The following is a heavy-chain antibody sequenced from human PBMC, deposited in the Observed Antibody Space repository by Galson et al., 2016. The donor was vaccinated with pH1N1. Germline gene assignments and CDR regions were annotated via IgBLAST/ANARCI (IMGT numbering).Heavy chain of an antibody. CDR2: ISYDGSNK. CDR1: GFTFSNYA. D-gene: IGHD1-14*01. J-gene: IGHJ3*02. CDR3: ARSLMNQFEAFDI. Sequence: SLRLSCAASGFTFSNYAMYWVRQAPGKGLEWVALISYDGSNKYYADSVKGRFTISRDNSKNTLYLQLTSLRAEDTAVYYCARSLMNQFEAFDIWGQGTMVTVSS. V-gene: IGHV3-30-3*01.